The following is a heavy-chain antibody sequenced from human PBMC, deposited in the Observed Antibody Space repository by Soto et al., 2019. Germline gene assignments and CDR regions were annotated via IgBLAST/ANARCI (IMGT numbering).Heavy chain of an antibody. J-gene: IGHJ6*02. CDR3: ARGGAPPSYYYAMDV. V-gene: IGHV3-23*01. CDR1: GFTFGDYA. CDR2: LSGSGSST. Sequence: GGSLRLSCAVSGFTFGDYAMSWVRQAPGKGLEWVSSLSGSGSSTYYGDSVSGRFTISRDNLKNTVYLQMNSLRVEDTAIYYCARGGAPPSYYYAMDVWGQGTMVTVSS.